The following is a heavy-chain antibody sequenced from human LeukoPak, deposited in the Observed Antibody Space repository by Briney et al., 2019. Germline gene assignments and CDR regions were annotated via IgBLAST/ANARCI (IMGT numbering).Heavy chain of an antibody. CDR3: ARERTTIVSGTTIGAY. V-gene: IGHV3-48*03. CDR1: GFTFSSYE. CDR2: ITGSGDTI. D-gene: IGHD2/OR15-2a*01. Sequence: GGSLRLSCAASGFTFSSYEMNWVRQAPGKGLEWIPYITGSGDTIYYADSVKGRFTISRDNAKNSLFLQMNSLTADDTAVYYCARERTTIVSGTTIGAYWGQGTLVTVSS. J-gene: IGHJ4*02.